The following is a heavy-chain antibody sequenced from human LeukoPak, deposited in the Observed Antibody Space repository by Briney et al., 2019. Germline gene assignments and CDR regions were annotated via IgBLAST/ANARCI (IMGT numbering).Heavy chain of an antibody. Sequence: GGSLRLSCAASGFTLSSYAMSWVRQAPGKGLEWVSAISGSGGSTYYADSVKGRFPISRDNSKNTLYLQMNSLRAEDTAVYYCAKLLWIQLWAFDYWGQGTLVTVSS. V-gene: IGHV3-23*01. D-gene: IGHD5-18*01. CDR3: AKLLWIQLWAFDY. CDR1: GFTLSSYA. J-gene: IGHJ4*02. CDR2: ISGSGGST.